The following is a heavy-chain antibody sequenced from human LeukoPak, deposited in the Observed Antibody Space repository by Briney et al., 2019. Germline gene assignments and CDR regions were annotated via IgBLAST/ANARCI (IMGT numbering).Heavy chain of an antibody. CDR3: ARNRGLVMNSYYFDY. CDR2: ISSSSSTI. CDR1: GFTFSSYS. V-gene: IGHV3-48*02. J-gene: IGHJ4*02. D-gene: IGHD3/OR15-3a*01. Sequence: GGSLRLSCAASGFTFSSYSMNWVRQAPGKGLEWVSYISSSSSTIYYADSVKGRFTISRDNAKNTLYLQMNSLRDEDTAVYYCARNRGLVMNSYYFDYWGQGTLVTVSS.